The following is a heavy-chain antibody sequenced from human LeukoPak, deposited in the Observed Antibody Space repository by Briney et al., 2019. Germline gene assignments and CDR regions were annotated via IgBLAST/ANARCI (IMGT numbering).Heavy chain of an antibody. J-gene: IGHJ4*02. V-gene: IGHV3-7*03. CDR3: ARDIPQTGYSSSWYFDY. D-gene: IGHD6-13*01. Sequence: GGSLRLSCAASGFTFSSYWMSWVRQAPGKGLEWVANINQDGSEKFYVDSVKGRFTIVRDNAKSSLYLQMNSRRAEDTAVYYCARDIPQTGYSSSWYFDYWGQGTLVTVSS. CDR2: INQDGSEK. CDR1: GFTFSSYW.